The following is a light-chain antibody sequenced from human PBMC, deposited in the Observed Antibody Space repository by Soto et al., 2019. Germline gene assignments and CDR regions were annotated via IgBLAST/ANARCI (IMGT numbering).Light chain of an antibody. V-gene: IGKV3-11*01. CDR1: QSVSSY. CDR3: QQRSNWPPT. CDR2: DAS. Sequence: EIVLTQSPATLSLSPGERATLSCRASQSVSSYLAWYQQKPGQAPRLLIYDASNRATGIPARFSGSGSGTDFTITISSLQPEDFAVYYCQQRSNWPPTFGPWTKVEIK. J-gene: IGKJ3*01.